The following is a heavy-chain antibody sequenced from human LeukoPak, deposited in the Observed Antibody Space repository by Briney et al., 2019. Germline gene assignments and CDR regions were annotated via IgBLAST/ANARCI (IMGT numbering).Heavy chain of an antibody. V-gene: IGHV3-23*01. CDR1: GFTFSSYA. J-gene: IGHJ4*02. Sequence: GGSLRLSCAASGFTFSSYAMSWVRQAPGKGLEWVSAISGSGGSTYYADSVKGRFTISRDNSKNTLYLQMNSLRAEDTAVYYCARDGSYGGLGYWGQGTLVTVSS. D-gene: IGHD4-23*01. CDR2: ISGSGGST. CDR3: ARDGSYGGLGY.